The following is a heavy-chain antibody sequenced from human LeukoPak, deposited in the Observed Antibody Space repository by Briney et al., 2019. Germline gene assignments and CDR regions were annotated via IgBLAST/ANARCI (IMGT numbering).Heavy chain of an antibody. D-gene: IGHD3-9*01. V-gene: IGHV1-46*01. CDR2: XIPSGGST. CDR3: ARGRLRYFDWLCGMDV. Sequence: PGQXXXXMGIXIPSGGSTSYAQKLQGRVTMTTDTSTSTAYMELRSLRSDDTAVYYCARGRLRYFDWLCGMDVWGQGTTVTVSS. J-gene: IGHJ6*02.